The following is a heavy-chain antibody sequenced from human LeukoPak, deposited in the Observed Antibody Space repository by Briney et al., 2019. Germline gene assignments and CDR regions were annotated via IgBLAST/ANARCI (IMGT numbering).Heavy chain of an antibody. D-gene: IGHD6-19*01. Sequence: SKTLSLTRTVSGDSIRSSAYYWGWIRQPPGKGLQWIGSIYFSGNTDYNPSLKSRVTISIDTSKNQFSLKLTSVTAADTAVYYCARQVAGIGLYYFDYWGQGTLVTVSS. J-gene: IGHJ4*02. V-gene: IGHV4-39*01. CDR3: ARQVAGIGLYYFDY. CDR2: IYFSGNT. CDR1: GDSIRSSAYY.